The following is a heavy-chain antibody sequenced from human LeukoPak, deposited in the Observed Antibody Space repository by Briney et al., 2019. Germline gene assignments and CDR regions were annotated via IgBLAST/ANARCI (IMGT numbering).Heavy chain of an antibody. D-gene: IGHD1-26*01. J-gene: IGHJ4*02. V-gene: IGHV4-34*01. CDR2: INHSGST. Sequence: SETLSLTCAVYGGSFSGYYWSWIRQPPGKGLEWIGEINHSGSTNYNPSLKSRVTISVDTSKNQFSLKLSSVTAADTAVYYCAGALGVGATIYYFDYWGQGTLVTVSS. CDR3: AGALGVGATIYYFDY. CDR1: GGSFSGYY.